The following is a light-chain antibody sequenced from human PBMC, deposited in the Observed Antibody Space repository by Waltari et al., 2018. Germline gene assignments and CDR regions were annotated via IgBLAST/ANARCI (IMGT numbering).Light chain of an antibody. CDR2: WTS. V-gene: IGKV4-1*01. CDR3: QQYYSTPYT. J-gene: IGKJ2*01. Sequence: DIVMTQSPDSLAVSLGERATINCKSSQSLSYSSNNKIYLAWYQQRPEQPPKLLIYWTSTRESGVPDRFSGSGSGTDFTLTISSLQAEDVAVYYCQQYYSTPYTFGQGTKLEIK. CDR1: QSLSYSSNNKIY.